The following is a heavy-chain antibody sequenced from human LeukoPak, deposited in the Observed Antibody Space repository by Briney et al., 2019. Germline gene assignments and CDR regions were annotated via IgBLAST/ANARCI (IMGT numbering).Heavy chain of an antibody. D-gene: IGHD3-22*01. V-gene: IGHV1-8*01. J-gene: IGHJ4*02. Sequence: ASVKVSCKASGYSFTSYDINWVRQAPGQGFGWVGWMDHNSGNTGHAQEFQGRVTMTRDTSMSTAYMELSSLRYEDTAVYYCARGRGYDRTGYVYYFDFWGQGTLVTVSS. CDR3: ARGRGYDRTGYVYYFDF. CDR1: GYSFTSYD. CDR2: MDHNSGNT.